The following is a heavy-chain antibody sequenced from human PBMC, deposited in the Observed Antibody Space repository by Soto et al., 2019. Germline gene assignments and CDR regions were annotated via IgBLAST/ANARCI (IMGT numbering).Heavy chain of an antibody. CDR3: AREGSERSGRDDAFDI. CDR2: ISSRSSYI. J-gene: IGHJ3*02. D-gene: IGHD2-15*01. CDR1: GFTFISYS. Sequence: EVQLVESGGGLVKPGGSLRLSCAASGFTFISYSMNWVRHAPGKGLEWVSSISSRSSYIYYADSVKGRFTISRDNAKNSLYLQINSLRDEDTAVYYCAREGSERSGRDDAFDIWGQGTMVTVSS. V-gene: IGHV3-21*01.